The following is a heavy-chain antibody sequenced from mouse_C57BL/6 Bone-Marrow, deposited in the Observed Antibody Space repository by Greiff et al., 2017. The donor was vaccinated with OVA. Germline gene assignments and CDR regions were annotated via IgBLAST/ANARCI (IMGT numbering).Heavy chain of an antibody. CDR2: IYYSGTI. CDR3: ARDYDGYYGFAY. CDR1: GISITTGNYR. V-gene: IGHV3-5*01. Sequence: EVQLQQSGPGLVKPSQTVFLTCTVTGISITTGNYRWSWIRQFPGNKLEWIGYIYYSGTITYNPSLTSRTTITSDTPKNQFFLEMNSLTAEDTATYYCARDYDGYYGFAYWGQGTLVTVSA. D-gene: IGHD2-3*01. J-gene: IGHJ3*01.